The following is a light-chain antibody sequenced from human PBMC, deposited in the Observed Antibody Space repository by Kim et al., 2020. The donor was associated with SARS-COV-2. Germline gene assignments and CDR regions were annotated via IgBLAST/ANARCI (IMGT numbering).Light chain of an antibody. J-gene: IGLJ2*01. Sequence: VSPGQTAPITCSGDELGDKFACWYQQKPGQSPVLVIHQDDKRPSVIPERFSGSNSGNTATLTISGTQAVDEADYYCQAWDSSSTVVFGGGTQLTVL. CDR2: QDD. CDR1: ELGDKF. V-gene: IGLV3-1*01. CDR3: QAWDSSSTVV.